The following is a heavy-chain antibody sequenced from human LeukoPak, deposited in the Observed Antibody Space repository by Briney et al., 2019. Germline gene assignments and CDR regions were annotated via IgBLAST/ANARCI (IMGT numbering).Heavy chain of an antibody. V-gene: IGHV3-21*01. CDR2: IYFTGNHI. D-gene: IGHD3-3*02. J-gene: IGHJ4*02. CDR1: GFTFSRFS. Sequence: GGSLRLSCATSGFTFSRFSMRWVRQAPGKGLEWVSSIYFTGNHISYADSVKGRFTISRDNANNSVYLQMNGLRAEDTAVYYCAREFSTVGNFDYWGQGTLVTVST. CDR3: AREFSTVGNFDY.